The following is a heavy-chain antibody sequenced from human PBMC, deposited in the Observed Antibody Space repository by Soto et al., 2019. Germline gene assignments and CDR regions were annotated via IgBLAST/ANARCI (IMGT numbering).Heavy chain of an antibody. CDR3: ARDEGVAAAGLDL. CDR1: GYTFTSYY. V-gene: IGHV1-2*02. J-gene: IGHJ5*02. CDR2: INPNSGGT. Sequence: ASVKLSCKASGYTFTSYYIHWVRQAPGQGLEWMGWINPNSGGTNYAQKFQGRVTMTRDTSISTAYMELSRLRSDDTAVYYCARDEGVAAAGLDLWGQGTKVTVSS. D-gene: IGHD6-13*01.